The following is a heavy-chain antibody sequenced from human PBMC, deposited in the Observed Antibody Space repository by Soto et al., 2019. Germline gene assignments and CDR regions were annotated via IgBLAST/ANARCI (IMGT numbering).Heavy chain of an antibody. D-gene: IGHD3-3*02. J-gene: IGHJ6*02. V-gene: IGHV5-10-1*01. CDR1: EYTFTNNW. CDR2: IDPSDSYS. CDR3: ARHFPLPTDLQFYYYYYYGVDV. Sequence: GESLKISCKGSEYTFTNNWISWMRQVPGKGLEWMGRIDPSDSYSNYSPSFQGHITISADKSINTAYLHFSNLKASDTAVYYCARHFPLPTDLQFYYYYYYGVDVWGHGTAVTSP.